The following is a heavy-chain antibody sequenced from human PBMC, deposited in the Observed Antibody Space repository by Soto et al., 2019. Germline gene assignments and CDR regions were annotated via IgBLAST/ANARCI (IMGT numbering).Heavy chain of an antibody. V-gene: IGHV3-30*18. CDR1: GFPLSGYG. CDR2: LSHDGSNK. D-gene: IGHD3-22*01. Sequence: GGSMRLSCAVSGFPLSGYGIHCVRQAPGKGLAWVAVLSHDGSNKSYADSVKGRFTIFRDYSKNTLYLQMDSLRAEDTAVYYCAKGSNFDYSTAHYRPAGMDGLGQCTAVSFS. J-gene: IGHJ6*02. CDR3: AKGSNFDYSTAHYRPAGMDG.